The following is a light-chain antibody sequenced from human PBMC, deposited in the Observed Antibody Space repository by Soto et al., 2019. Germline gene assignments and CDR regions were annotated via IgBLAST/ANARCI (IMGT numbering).Light chain of an antibody. CDR1: QGIRND. CDR3: LQDYNYPWT. V-gene: IGKV1-6*01. Sequence: AIQMTQSPSSLSASVGDRVTITCRASQGIRNDLGWYQQKPGKAPNLLIYAASSLQSGVPSRFSGGGSGTDFTLTISSPQPEDFATYYCLQDYNYPWTFGQGTKVEIK. CDR2: AAS. J-gene: IGKJ1*01.